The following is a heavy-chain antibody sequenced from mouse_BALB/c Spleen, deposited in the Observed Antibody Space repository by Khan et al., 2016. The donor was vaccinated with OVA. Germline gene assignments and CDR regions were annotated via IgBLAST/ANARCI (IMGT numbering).Heavy chain of an antibody. CDR3: ARRGYDYGRGALFAY. D-gene: IGHD2-4*01. CDR2: IWSAGST. Sequence: QVQLKESGPGLVQPSQSLSITCTVSGFSLTNYSVHWVRQSPEKGLEWLGVIWSAGSTDYNAAFISRLTIRKDNSRSQVFFKMNILQPNDTAIYYCARRGYDYGRGALFAYWGQGTLVTVSA. V-gene: IGHV2-2*02. CDR1: GFSLTNYS. J-gene: IGHJ3*01.